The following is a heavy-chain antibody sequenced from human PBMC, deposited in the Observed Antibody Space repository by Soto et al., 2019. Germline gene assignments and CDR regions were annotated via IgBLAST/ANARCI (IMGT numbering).Heavy chain of an antibody. CDR2: ISSGSAFI. CDR1: FTFSMYS. J-gene: IGHJ5*02. D-gene: IGHD1-26*01. CDR3: TRDQGGSYDSWFDP. V-gene: IGHV3-21*01. Sequence: GGSLRLSCNFTFSMYSMNWVRKAPGKGLEWVASISSGSAFIKYADSVKGRFSISRDNAKNSVSLQMNSLRAEDTAMYYCTRDQGGSYDSWFDPWGRGTLVTVSS.